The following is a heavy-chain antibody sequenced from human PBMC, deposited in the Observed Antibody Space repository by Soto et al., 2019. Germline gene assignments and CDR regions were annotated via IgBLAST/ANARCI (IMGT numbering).Heavy chain of an antibody. CDR1: GGSISNYY. J-gene: IGHJ5*01. V-gene: IGHV4-4*07. D-gene: IGHD3-22*01. CDR2: VFSTGTT. CDR3: ARQYSSGAGWFDS. Sequence: SETLSLTCTVSGGSISNYYWNWIRQPAGKGLEWIGRVFSTGTTNYNPSLRTRVTMSVDTSKKQFSLRLRSVTAADTAVYYCARQYSSGAGWFDSWGQGTLVTVSS.